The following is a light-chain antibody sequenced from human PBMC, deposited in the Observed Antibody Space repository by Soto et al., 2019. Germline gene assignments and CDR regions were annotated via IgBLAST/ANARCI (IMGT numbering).Light chain of an antibody. CDR3: CSYTGRYTSV. J-gene: IGLJ2*01. Sequence: QSALTQPRSVSGSPGQSVTISCTGTSSDVGGSSYVSWYQQHPDKAPKLMIYDVNERPSGVPDRFSGSKSGNTASLTISGLQAEDEADYYCCSYTGRYTSVFGGGTKLTVL. V-gene: IGLV2-11*01. CDR1: SSDVGGSSY. CDR2: DVN.